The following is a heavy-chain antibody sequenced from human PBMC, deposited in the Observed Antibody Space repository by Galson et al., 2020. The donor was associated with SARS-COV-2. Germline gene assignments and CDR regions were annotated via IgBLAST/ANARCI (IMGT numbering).Heavy chain of an antibody. J-gene: IGHJ5*02. V-gene: IGHV2-70*11. D-gene: IGHD2-8*02. CDR2: IDWDDDK. Sequence: ESGPTLVKPTQTLTLTCTFSGFSLSTSGVCVSWIRQPPGKALEWLARIDWDDDKYYSTSLKTRLTISKDTSKNQVVLTMTNMDPVDTATYYCARWYWGCTTRSCYRPWFDPWGQGTLVTVSS. CDR3: ARWYWGCTTRSCYRPWFDP. CDR1: GFSLSTSGVC.